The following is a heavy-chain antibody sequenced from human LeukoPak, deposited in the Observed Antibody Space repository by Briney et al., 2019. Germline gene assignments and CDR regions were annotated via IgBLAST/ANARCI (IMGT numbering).Heavy chain of an antibody. D-gene: IGHD3-22*01. CDR3: ARQSYYYDSSGYTAIDY. J-gene: IGHJ4*02. V-gene: IGHV5-51*01. CDR1: GYRLTNNW. CDR2: IYPGDSDT. Sequence: GESLKISCKISGYRLTNNWIGWVRQMPGKGLEWMGIIYPGDSDTRYSPSFQGQVTISADKSISTAYLQWSSLKASDTAMYYCARQSYYYDSSGYTAIDYWGQGTLVTVSS.